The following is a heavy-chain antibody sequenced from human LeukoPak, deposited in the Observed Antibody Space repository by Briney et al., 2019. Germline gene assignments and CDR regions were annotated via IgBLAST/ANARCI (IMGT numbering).Heavy chain of an antibody. V-gene: IGHV1-2*06. D-gene: IGHD3-22*01. CDR2: INPNSGGT. CDR1: GYTFTGYY. CDR3: ARDPLDYYDSSGYYFTGAFDI. J-gene: IGHJ3*02. Sequence: ASVKVSCKASGYTFTGYYMHWVRQAPGQGLEWMGRINPNSGGTNYAQKLQGRVTMTTDTSTSTAYMELRSLRSDDTAVYYCARDPLDYYDSSGYYFTGAFDIWGQGTMVTVSS.